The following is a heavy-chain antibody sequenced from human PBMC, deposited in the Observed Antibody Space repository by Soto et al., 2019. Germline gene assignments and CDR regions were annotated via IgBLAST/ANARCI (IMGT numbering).Heavy chain of an antibody. V-gene: IGHV3-23*01. J-gene: IGHJ6*02. D-gene: IGHD5-18*01. Sequence: GGSLRLSCAASGFTFSSYAMGWVRQAPGKGLDWVSVISGSGGITYSADSVKGRFTISGDNSKNILYLRMNSLRAEDTAVYYCAKGIPDTGGYYYYSMDVWGQGTAVTVSS. CDR1: GFTFSSYA. CDR3: AKGIPDTGGYYYYSMDV. CDR2: ISGSGGIT.